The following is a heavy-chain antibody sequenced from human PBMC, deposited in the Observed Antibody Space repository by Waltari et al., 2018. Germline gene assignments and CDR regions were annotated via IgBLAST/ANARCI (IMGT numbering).Heavy chain of an antibody. J-gene: IGHJ4*02. CDR1: GGSISSYY. CDR3: ARIGYSSGWPAFYFDY. D-gene: IGHD6-19*01. Sequence: QVQLQESGPGLVKPSETLSLTCTVSGGSISSYYWSWIRQPPGKGLEWIGYIYYSGSTNYNPSLKSRVTISVDTSKNQFSLKLGSVTAADTAVYYCARIGYSSGWPAFYFDYWGQGTLVTVSS. CDR2: IYYSGST. V-gene: IGHV4-59*01.